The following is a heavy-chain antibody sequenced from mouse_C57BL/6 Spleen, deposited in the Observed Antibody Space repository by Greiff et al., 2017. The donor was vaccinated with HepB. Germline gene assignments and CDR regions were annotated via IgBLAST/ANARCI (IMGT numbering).Heavy chain of an antibody. Sequence: QVQLQQPGAELVRPGTSVKLSCKASGYTFTSYWMHWVKQRPGQGLEWIGVIDPSDSYTNYNQKFKGKATLTVDTSSSTAYMQLSSLTSEDSAVYYCARGVYYGNYVGYFDVWGTGTTVTVSS. D-gene: IGHD2-1*01. CDR1: GYTFTSYW. V-gene: IGHV1-59*01. J-gene: IGHJ1*03. CDR3: ARGVYYGNYVGYFDV. CDR2: IDPSDSYT.